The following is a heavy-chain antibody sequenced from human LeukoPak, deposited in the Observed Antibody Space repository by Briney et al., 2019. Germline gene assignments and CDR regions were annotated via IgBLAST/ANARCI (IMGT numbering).Heavy chain of an antibody. CDR2: INHSGST. CDR1: GGSFSGYY. J-gene: IGHJ4*02. Sequence: PSETLSLTCAVYGGSFSGYYWSWIRQPPGKGLEWIGEINHSGSTNYNPSLKSRVTISVDTSKNQFSLKLSSVTAADTAVYYCARRYDYGDYGGVDYWGQGTLVTVSS. D-gene: IGHD4-17*01. V-gene: IGHV4-34*01. CDR3: ARRYDYGDYGGVDY.